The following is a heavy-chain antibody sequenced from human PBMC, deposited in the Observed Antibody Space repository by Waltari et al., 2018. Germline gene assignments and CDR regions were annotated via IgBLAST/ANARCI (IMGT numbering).Heavy chain of an antibody. CDR3: ARDVTGYYYFDL. Sequence: EVQLVESGGGLIQPGGSLRPSCEASGFTVRSNYIRWVRQAPGKGLEWVSVINSGGDTHYADSVKGRFTISRDSSKNTVYLQMSTLRAEDTALYYCARDVTGYYYFDLWGRGTLVTVSS. CDR1: GFTVRSNY. CDR2: INSGGDT. J-gene: IGHJ2*01. V-gene: IGHV3-53*01.